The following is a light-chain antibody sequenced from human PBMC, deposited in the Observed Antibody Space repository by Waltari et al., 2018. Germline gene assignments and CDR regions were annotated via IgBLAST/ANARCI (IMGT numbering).Light chain of an antibody. V-gene: IGKV6-21*01. CDR2: YAS. CDR1: QNIGDR. CDR3: HHSSGLPYT. Sequence: EIVLTQSPDFQSVTPTEKVTITCRASQNIGDRLHWYQQKPGQSPNLLIKYASQSFSGVPSRFSGSGSGTDFTLTINSLEPEDAATYYCHHSSGLPYTFGQGTKLEIK. J-gene: IGKJ2*01.